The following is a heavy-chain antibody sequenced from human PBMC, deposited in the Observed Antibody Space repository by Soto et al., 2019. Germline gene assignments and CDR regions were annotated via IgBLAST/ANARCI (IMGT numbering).Heavy chain of an antibody. CDR3: AKRRNVLRFLEWSSGMEV. V-gene: IGHV3-30*18. J-gene: IGHJ6*02. D-gene: IGHD3-3*01. CDR1: GFTFSDYG. Sequence: QVQLVESGGGVVQPGRSLRLSCAASGFTFSDYGMHWVRQPPGKGLEWLAFISYDGSNKYYADSVKGRFTMSRENSKRTLSLQMSSLRVEDTAVYYCAKRRNVLRFLEWSSGMEVWGQGTTVNVSS. CDR2: ISYDGSNK.